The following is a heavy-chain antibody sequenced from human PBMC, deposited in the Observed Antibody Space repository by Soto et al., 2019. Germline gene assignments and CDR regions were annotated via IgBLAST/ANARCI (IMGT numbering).Heavy chain of an antibody. CDR3: ARDHYVYDILTGYGYYYGMDV. V-gene: IGHV4-30-4*01. J-gene: IGHJ6*02. Sequence: QVQLQESGPGLVKPSQTLSLTCTVSGGSISSGDYYWSWIRQPPGKGLEWIGYIYYSGSTYYNPSLTSRVTISGDTSKNQFSLKLSSVTAAYTAVYYCARDHYVYDILTGYGYYYGMDVWGQGTTVTVSS. CDR1: GGSISSGDYY. D-gene: IGHD3-9*01. CDR2: IYYSGST.